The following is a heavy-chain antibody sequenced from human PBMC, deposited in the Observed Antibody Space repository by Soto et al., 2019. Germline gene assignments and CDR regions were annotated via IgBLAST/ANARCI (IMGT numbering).Heavy chain of an antibody. CDR2: VYYDEST. Sequence: QLQESGPGLLEPLETLSLTCSVSGVSLNSGHYYWVWVRQSPGKGLAWIASVYYDESTYYNPSRKSRVTIYIDTPRNQFSLTLKSVTAADTAVYYCGKVLIGATRHADVDSWGQGARVTVSS. D-gene: IGHD2-15*01. V-gene: IGHV4-39*01. CDR1: GVSLNSGHYY. CDR3: GKVLIGATRHADVDS. J-gene: IGHJ4*02.